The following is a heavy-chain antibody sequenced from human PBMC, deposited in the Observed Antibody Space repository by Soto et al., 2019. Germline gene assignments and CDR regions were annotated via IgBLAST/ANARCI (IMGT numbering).Heavy chain of an antibody. CDR3: ARMPSIAVAGSYYYGMDV. Sequence: SGPTLVNPTQTLTLTCTFPGFSLSTSGMCVSWIRQPPGKALEWLALIDWDDDKYYSTSLKTRLTISKDTSKNQVVLTMTNMDPVDTATYYCARMPSIAVAGSYYYGMDVWGQGTTVTVSS. CDR1: GFSLSTSGMC. V-gene: IGHV2-70*01. D-gene: IGHD6-19*01. CDR2: IDWDDDK. J-gene: IGHJ6*02.